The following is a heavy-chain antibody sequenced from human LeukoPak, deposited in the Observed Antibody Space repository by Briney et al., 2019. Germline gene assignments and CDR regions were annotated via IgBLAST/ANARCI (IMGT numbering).Heavy chain of an antibody. CDR3: AKDFNWAFDY. CDR2: IRYDESDK. D-gene: IGHD1-1*01. V-gene: IGHV3-30*02. J-gene: IGHJ4*02. CDR1: GFAFSDFG. Sequence: GGSLRLSCAASGFAFSDFGMHWVRQAPGKGLEWVAHIRYDESDKYYADSVKGRFTISRDISKNTVYLQMNSLRVEDTAVYYCAKDFNWAFDYWGQGTLVTVSS.